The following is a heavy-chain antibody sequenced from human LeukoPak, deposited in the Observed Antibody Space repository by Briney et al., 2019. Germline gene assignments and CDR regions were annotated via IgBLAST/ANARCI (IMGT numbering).Heavy chain of an antibody. CDR3: ARLYSHTGDY. CDR2: IYSGGDT. V-gene: IGHV3-66*04. CDR1: GFSVSSNY. Sequence: GGSLRLSCAASGFSVSSNYMSWVRQAPGKGLEWVSVIYSGGDTHCADSVKGRFTISRDNSKDTLYLQMNSLRAEDTAVYYCARLYSHTGDYWGQGTLVTVSS. D-gene: IGHD5-18*01. J-gene: IGHJ4*02.